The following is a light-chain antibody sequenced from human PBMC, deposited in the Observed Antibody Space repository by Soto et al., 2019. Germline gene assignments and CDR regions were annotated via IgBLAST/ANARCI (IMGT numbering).Light chain of an antibody. CDR2: DAS. V-gene: IGKV3-15*01. CDR3: QQYHNWPIT. CDR1: QSVSSN. Sequence: EIVMTQSPATLSVSRGERATLSCRASQSVSSNLAWHQQKPGQAPRIPMYDASTRATGIPARFSGSGSGTEFTLTISSLQSEDFAVYYCQQYHNWPITFGQGTRLEIK. J-gene: IGKJ5*01.